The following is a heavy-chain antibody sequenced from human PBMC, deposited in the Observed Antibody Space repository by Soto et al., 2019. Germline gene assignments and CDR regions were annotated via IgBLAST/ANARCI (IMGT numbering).Heavy chain of an antibody. CDR1: GFPFTGAW. CDR3: AKTVQSDRFFDD. D-gene: IGHD4-4*01. V-gene: IGHV3-15*01. Sequence: EVQLVESGGGLVKPGGSLRLSCAASGFPFTGAWMAWVRQAPGKGLEWLGRIQSNTAGGATDYAAPVRGRFTISRDDATNTLYLQMNSLKTEDTAVYYCAKTVQSDRFFDDWGQGTLVTVSS. J-gene: IGHJ4*02. CDR2: IQSNTAGGAT.